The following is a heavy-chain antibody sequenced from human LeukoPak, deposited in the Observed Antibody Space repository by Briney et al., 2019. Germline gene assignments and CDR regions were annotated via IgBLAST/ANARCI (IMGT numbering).Heavy chain of an antibody. V-gene: IGHV1-2*02. J-gene: IGHJ3*01. Sequence: ASVKVSCKAFGYSFTGYHLHWVRQAPRQGVEWMGWVKPKTGGTNSARKFQGRVTMTRDTSINTVNMELSRLTSDDTAVYYCAREFSSKLEWLAYVTGDDAFDVWGQGTMITVS. CDR1: GYSFTGYH. CDR3: AREFSSKLEWLAYVTGDDAFDV. CDR2: VKPKTGGT. D-gene: IGHD3-3*01.